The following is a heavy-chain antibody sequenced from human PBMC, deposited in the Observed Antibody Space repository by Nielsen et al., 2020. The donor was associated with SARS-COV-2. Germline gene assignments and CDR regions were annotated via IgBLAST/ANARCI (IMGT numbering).Heavy chain of an antibody. Sequence: SETLSLTCAVYGGSFSGYYWSWIRQPPGKGLEWIGEINHSGSTNYNPSLKSRVTISVDTSKNQFSLKLSSVTAADTAVYYCARRGREYSYGYFPYWGQGTLVTVSS. CDR1: GGSFSGYY. CDR2: INHSGST. D-gene: IGHD5-18*01. V-gene: IGHV4-34*01. CDR3: ARRGREYSYGYFPY. J-gene: IGHJ4*02.